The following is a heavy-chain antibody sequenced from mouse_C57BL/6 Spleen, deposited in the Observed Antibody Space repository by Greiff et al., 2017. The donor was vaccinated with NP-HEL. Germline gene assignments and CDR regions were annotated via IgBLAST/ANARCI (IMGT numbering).Heavy chain of an antibody. Sequence: EVTLMESGAELVKPGASVKLSCTASGFNIKDYYMPWVKQRTEQGLEWIGRIDPEDGETKYAPKFQGKATITADTSSNTAYLQLSSLTAEDTAVYYCARSDYGSSPRFAYWGQGTLVTVSA. CDR3: ARSDYGSSPRFAY. V-gene: IGHV14-2*01. D-gene: IGHD1-1*01. CDR2: IDPEDGET. CDR1: GFNIKDYY. J-gene: IGHJ3*01.